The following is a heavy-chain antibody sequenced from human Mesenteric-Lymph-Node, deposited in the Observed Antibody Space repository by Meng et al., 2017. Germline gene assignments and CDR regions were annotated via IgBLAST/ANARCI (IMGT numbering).Heavy chain of an antibody. CDR2: ISAYNGDT. D-gene: IGHD3-22*01. CDR1: GYIFPNFG. V-gene: IGHV1-18*01. J-gene: IGHJ4*02. CDR3: SRVEVESTSGDY. Sequence: HVQLVQSGAEVRTPGSSVMVPCNASGYIFPNFGITWVRQAPGPGLELMGWISAYNGDTNYAKTLQGRVTMTSDTYTNTAYMELRSLRSDDKAVYYCSRVEVESTSGDYWGQGTLVTVSS.